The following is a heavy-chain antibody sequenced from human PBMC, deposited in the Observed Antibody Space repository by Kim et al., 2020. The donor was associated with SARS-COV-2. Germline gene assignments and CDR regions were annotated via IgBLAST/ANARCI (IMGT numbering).Heavy chain of an antibody. Sequence: GGSLRLSCAASGFTFSIYAIHWVRQAPGKGLEWVAIISYDGSNKYYADSVRGRFTISRDNSKNTLYLQMNSLRAEDTAVYYCARATKGNYYYGMDVWG. V-gene: IGHV3-30*04. CDR2: ISYDGSNK. D-gene: IGHD2-8*01. CDR1: GFTFSIYA. J-gene: IGHJ6*04. CDR3: ARATKGNYYYGMDV.